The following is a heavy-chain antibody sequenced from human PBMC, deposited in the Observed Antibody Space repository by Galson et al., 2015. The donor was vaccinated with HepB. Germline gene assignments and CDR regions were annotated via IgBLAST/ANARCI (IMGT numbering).Heavy chain of an antibody. CDR3: ARDVDYYDRFRIVDAFDF. Sequence: SVKVSCKASGYTFINYGISWVRQAPGQGLEWLGWIHTYNGDTKYAQKLRGRFTMTTDTSTTTAYMELRSLRSDDTAVYYCARDVDYYDRFRIVDAFDFWGQGTLVTVSS. V-gene: IGHV1-18*01. D-gene: IGHD3-22*01. J-gene: IGHJ3*01. CDR2: IHTYNGDT. CDR1: GYTFINYG.